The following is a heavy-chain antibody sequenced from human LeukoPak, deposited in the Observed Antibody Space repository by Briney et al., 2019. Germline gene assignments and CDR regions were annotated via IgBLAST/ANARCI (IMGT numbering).Heavy chain of an antibody. J-gene: IGHJ3*02. Sequence: ASVKVSCKASGYTFTSYGISWVRQAPGQGLEWMGWISAYNGNTNYAQKLQGRVTMTTDTSTSTAYMELRSLRPDDTAVYYCARDPRYCSSTSCCNSGDAFDIWGQGTMVTVSS. CDR1: GYTFTSYG. V-gene: IGHV1-18*01. D-gene: IGHD2-2*01. CDR3: ARDPRYCSSTSCCNSGDAFDI. CDR2: ISAYNGNT.